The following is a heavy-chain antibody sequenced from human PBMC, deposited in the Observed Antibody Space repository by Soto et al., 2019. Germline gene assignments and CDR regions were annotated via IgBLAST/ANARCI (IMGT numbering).Heavy chain of an antibody. CDR3: ARHPNGMDV. CDR2: IYPGDSET. CDR1: GYIFPNYW. V-gene: IGHV5-51*01. Sequence: PGESLKISCKASGYIFPNYWVAWVRQMPAKGLEWMGIIYPGDSETRYSPSFQGQVTISADKSINTVYLQWTSLKASDTATYYCARHPNGMDVWGQGTKVTVS. J-gene: IGHJ6*02.